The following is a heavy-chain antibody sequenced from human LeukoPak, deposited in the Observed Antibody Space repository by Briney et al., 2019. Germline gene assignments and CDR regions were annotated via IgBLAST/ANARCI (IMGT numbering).Heavy chain of an antibody. CDR1: GGSFSGYY. D-gene: IGHD3-9*01. CDR2: INHSGST. CDR3: ARSSGYDILTGYFGP. V-gene: IGHV4-34*01. Sequence: KSSETLSLTCAVYGGSFSGYYWSWIRQPPGKGLEWIGEINHSGSTNYNPSLKSRVTISVDTSRTQFSLKLSSVTAADTAVYYCARSSGYDILTGYFGPWGQGTLVTVSS. J-gene: IGHJ5*02.